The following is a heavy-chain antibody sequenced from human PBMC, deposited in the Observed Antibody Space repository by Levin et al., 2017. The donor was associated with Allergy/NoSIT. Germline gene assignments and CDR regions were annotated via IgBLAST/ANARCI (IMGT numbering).Heavy chain of an antibody. CDR3: TRESRAYCTGDCFYFDS. Sequence: GESLKISCAASGFSLINYEMNWVRQAPGKGLEWVSYINGGASTICYAESVKGRFTVSRDNARNSLYLQMDSLRAEDTAIYYCTRESRAYCTGDCFYFDSWGQGILVTVSS. CDR2: INGGASTI. J-gene: IGHJ4*02. V-gene: IGHV3-48*03. D-gene: IGHD2-21*02. CDR1: GFSLINYE.